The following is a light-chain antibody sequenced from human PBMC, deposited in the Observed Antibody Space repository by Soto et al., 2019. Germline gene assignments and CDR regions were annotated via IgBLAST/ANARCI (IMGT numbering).Light chain of an antibody. CDR2: WAS. V-gene: IGKV4-1*01. CDR3: QQYYSTPYT. J-gene: IGKJ2*01. Sequence: DIVMTQSPDSLAVSLGERATINCKSSQSVLYSYKNKNYLAWYQQKPGQPPKLLIYWASTRESGVPDRFSGSGSGTDFTLTISSLQAEDVAVYYCQQYYSTPYTFGQGTKLEIK. CDR1: QSVLYSYKNKNY.